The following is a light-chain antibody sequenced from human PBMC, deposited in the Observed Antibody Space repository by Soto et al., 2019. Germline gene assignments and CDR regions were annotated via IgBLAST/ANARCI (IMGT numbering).Light chain of an antibody. CDR3: HHFRTS. Sequence: EIVLTQSPGTLSLSPGERATLSCRASQSVSSSYLAWYQQKPDQPPRLLIFGASSRATGIPDRFTGSGSGTDFTLTITRLEPEDFALYYCHHFRTSFGGGTKVEIK. J-gene: IGKJ4*01. CDR2: GAS. V-gene: IGKV3-20*01. CDR1: QSVSSSY.